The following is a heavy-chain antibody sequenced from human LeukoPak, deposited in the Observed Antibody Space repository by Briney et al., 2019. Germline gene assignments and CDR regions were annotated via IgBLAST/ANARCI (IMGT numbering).Heavy chain of an antibody. J-gene: IGHJ4*02. CDR1: GGSISSGHYW. D-gene: IGHD2-15*01. Sequence: SQTLSLIRTVSGGSISSGHYWWGSGRQSPGEGLGLVGSVFYSWNTHYKPSLQSRVIISVDTSKNQLSLKLSSVTDADTAVYYCVRQRGVGSCSFDYWRQGTLVSV. V-gene: IGHV4-39*01. CDR3: VRQRGVGSCSFDY. CDR2: VFYSWNT.